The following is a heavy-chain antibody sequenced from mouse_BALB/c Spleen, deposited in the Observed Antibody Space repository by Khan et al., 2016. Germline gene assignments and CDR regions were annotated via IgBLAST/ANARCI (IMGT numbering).Heavy chain of an antibody. CDR3: AGDDRCFTY. D-gene: IGHD2-14*01. V-gene: IGHV5-4*02. J-gene: IGHJ3*01. CDR2: ISDGGSYT. CDR1: GFTFSDSY. Sequence: EVELVESGGGLVKPGGSLKLSCAASGFTFSDSYMYWVRQTPEKRLEWVATISDGGSYTYYPASVTGRFTISRDTAKNQLYLQMSSLKSEDTAMYYGAGDDRCFTYWGQETLVSDSA.